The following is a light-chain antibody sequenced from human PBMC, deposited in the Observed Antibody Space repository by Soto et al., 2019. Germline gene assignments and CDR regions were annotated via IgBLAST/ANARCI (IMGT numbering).Light chain of an antibody. V-gene: IGLV3-1*01. J-gene: IGLJ2*01. CDR3: QEWDSSTVV. CDR1: KLGDKY. CDR2: QDS. Sequence: SYELTQPPSVSVSQGQTASITCSGDKLGDKYACWYQQKPGQSPVLVIYQDSKRPSVIPERFSGSNSGNTATLTISGTQAMDEADYYCQEWDSSTVVFGGGTKLTVL.